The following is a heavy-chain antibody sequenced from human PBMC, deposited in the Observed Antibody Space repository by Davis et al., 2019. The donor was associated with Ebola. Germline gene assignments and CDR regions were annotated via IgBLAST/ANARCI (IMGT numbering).Heavy chain of an antibody. Sequence: GGSLRLSCAASGFTFSSYSMNWVRQVPGKGLEWVSYISRSSSTIYYAGSVKGRFTISRDNAKNSLYLQMNSLRDEDTAVYYCARGDSGYDLVYYYYGMDVWGQGTTVTVSS. CDR1: GFTFSSYS. CDR3: ARGDSGYDLVYYYYGMDV. V-gene: IGHV3-48*02. J-gene: IGHJ6*02. D-gene: IGHD5-12*01. CDR2: ISRSSSTI.